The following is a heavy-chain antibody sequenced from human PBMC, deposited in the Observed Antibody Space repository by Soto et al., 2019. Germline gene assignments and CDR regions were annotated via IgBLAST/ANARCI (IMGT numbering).Heavy chain of an antibody. J-gene: IGHJ5*02. D-gene: IGHD3-3*01. CDR3: AHRATMTIFGLIIDNGIWFDP. CDR2: IYWDGDK. Sequence: QINLIESGPTLVTPTQTLTLTCTFSGFSLSTSGAAVGWVRQPPGRALEWLALIYWDGDKRYNASLGNRLTISKDTSMNQVVLTLTNVDPADTVTYYCAHRATMTIFGLIIDNGIWFDPWGQGTRVIVSS. V-gene: IGHV2-5*02. CDR1: GFSLSTSGAA.